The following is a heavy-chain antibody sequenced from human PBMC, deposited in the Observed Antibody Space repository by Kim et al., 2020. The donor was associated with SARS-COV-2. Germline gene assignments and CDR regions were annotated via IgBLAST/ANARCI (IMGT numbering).Heavy chain of an antibody. Sequence: YTPSLTSQVTISVATSKNQFSLKLSSVTAADTAVYYCARDSMTTVVTPSYWGQGTLVTVSS. V-gene: IGHV4-39*07. CDR3: ARDSMTTVVTPSY. D-gene: IGHD4-17*01. J-gene: IGHJ4*02.